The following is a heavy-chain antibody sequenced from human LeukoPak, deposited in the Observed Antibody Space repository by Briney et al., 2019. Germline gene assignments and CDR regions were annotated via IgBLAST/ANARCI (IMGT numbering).Heavy chain of an antibody. D-gene: IGHD3-16*01. CDR2: IHSSGST. CDR1: DGYISNYY. Sequence: SEALSLTCSVSDGYISNYYLSWIRQPAGKRLEWIGRIHSSGSTSYNPSLKSRVTMSIDTSQSQSSLKLSSVTAADTAVYYCARDWGRGFRGGEDAFEMWGQGTLVTVSS. J-gene: IGHJ3*02. V-gene: IGHV4-4*07. CDR3: ARDWGRGFRGGEDAFEM.